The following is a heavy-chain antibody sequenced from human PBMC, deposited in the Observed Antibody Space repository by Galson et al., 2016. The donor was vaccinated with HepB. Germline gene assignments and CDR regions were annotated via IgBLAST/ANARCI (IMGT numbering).Heavy chain of an antibody. Sequence: SVKVSCKVSGYTLTELSMHWVRQAPGKGLEWMGGFDPEDGGTIYAQKFQGRVTMTEDTSTNTAYVELSSLRYEDTAVYYCATARPPLEVVRGVFDYWGQGTLVTVSS. CDR1: GYTLTELS. J-gene: IGHJ4*02. V-gene: IGHV1-24*01. D-gene: IGHD3-10*01. CDR2: FDPEDGGT. CDR3: ATARPPLEVVRGVFDY.